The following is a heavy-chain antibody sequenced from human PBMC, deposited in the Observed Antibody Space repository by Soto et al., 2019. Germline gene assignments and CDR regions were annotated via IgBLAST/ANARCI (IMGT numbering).Heavy chain of an antibody. J-gene: IGHJ4*02. CDR2: IYYSGST. CDR1: GGSISSSSYY. Sequence: QLQLQESGPGLVKPSETLSLTCTVSGGSISSSSYYWGWIRQPPGKGLEWIGSIYYSGSTYYNPSLKSRVTISVDTSKNQFSLKLSSVTAADTAVYYCATLRGSPWGVVENWGQGTLVTVSS. V-gene: IGHV4-39*01. CDR3: ATLRGSPWGVVEN. D-gene: IGHD3-3*01.